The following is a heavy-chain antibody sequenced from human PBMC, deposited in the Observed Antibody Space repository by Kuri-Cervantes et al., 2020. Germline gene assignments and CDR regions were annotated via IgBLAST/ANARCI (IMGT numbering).Heavy chain of an antibody. V-gene: IGHV3-23*01. D-gene: IGHD3-22*01. CDR3: ARDGRGWYYYDSSGYYPTVLSSY. CDR1: GFTFSSYA. CDR2: ISGSGGST. Sequence: GGSLRLSCAASGFTFSSYAMSWVRQAPGKGLEWVSGISGSGGSTYYADSVKGRFTISRDNAKNSLYLQMNSLRAEDTAVYYCARDGRGWYYYDSSGYYPTVLSSYWGQGTTVTVSS. J-gene: IGHJ6*02.